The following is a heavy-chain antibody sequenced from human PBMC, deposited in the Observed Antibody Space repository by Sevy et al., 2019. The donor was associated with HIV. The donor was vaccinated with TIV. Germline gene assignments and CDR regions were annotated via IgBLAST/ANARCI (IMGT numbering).Heavy chain of an antibody. D-gene: IGHD3-9*01. V-gene: IGHV3-9*01. CDR3: VKDGKDLIRYVES. Sequence: GGSLRLSCAASGFTFDNYAMHWVRQAPGKGLEWVSGIRWNSGSIGYADSVKGRFTISRDNAGKSLYLLMNSLRGDDTGFCYCVKDGKDLIRYVESWGQGTPVTVSS. J-gene: IGHJ4*02. CDR1: GFTFDNYA. CDR2: IRWNSGSI.